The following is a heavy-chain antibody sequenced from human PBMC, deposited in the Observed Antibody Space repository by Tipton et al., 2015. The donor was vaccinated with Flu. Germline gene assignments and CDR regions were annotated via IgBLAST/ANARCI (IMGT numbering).Heavy chain of an antibody. J-gene: IGHJ3*02. CDR2: IYYSGST. D-gene: IGHD5-18*01. CDR1: GGSINNGDYY. CDR3: AREGDTARGMAAFDI. V-gene: IGHV4-31*03. Sequence: LRLSCTVSGGSINNGDYYWSWIRQHPGKGLEWIGYIYYSGSTYYSPSLKSRVTISVDTSKHQFSLKLSSVTAADTAVYYCAREGDTARGMAAFDIWGQGTMVTVSS.